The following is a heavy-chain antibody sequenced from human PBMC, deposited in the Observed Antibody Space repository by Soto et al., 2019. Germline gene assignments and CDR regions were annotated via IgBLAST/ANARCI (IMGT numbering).Heavy chain of an antibody. V-gene: IGHV3-30*18. CDR2: ISYDGSNK. D-gene: IGHD3-16*02. CDR1: GFTFSSYV. J-gene: IGHJ4*02. CDR3: AKVHSSYDYVWGSYRSGFDY. Sequence: GGSLRLSCAASGFTFSSYVMHWVRQAPGKGLEWMAVISYDGSNKYYADSVKGRFTISRDNSKNTLYLQMNSLRAEDTAVYYCAKVHSSYDYVWGSYRSGFDYWGQGTLVTVSS.